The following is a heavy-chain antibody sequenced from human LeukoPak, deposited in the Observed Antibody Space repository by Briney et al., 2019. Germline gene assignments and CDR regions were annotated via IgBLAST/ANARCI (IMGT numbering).Heavy chain of an antibody. Sequence: GASVTVSFTASGYTFTSYYMHWVRQAPGQGLEWMGIINPSGGSTSYAQKFQGRVTMTRDMSTSTDYMELSSLRSEDTAVYYCARDNSVEDTAWWFDPWGQGTLVTVSS. V-gene: IGHV1-46*01. J-gene: IGHJ5*02. CDR3: ARDNSVEDTAWWFDP. CDR2: INPSGGST. CDR1: GYTFTSYY. D-gene: IGHD4-23*01.